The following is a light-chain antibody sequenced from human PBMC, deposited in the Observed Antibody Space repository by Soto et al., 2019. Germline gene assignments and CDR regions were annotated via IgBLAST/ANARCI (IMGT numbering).Light chain of an antibody. CDR1: SSDVGGYNY. CDR3: SSYTSSSTPYYV. V-gene: IGLV2-14*01. CDR2: EVS. J-gene: IGLJ1*01. Sequence: QSALTQPASVSGSPGQSITISCTGTSSDVGGYNYVSWYQQHPGKAPKLMIYEVSNRPSGVSNRFSGSKSGNTASLTISGLQAEDEADYYCSSYTSSSTPYYVFGTGT.